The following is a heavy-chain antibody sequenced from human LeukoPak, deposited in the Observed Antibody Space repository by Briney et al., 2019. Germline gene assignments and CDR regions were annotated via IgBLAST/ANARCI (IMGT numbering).Heavy chain of an antibody. CDR2: INPSGGST. V-gene: IGHV1-46*01. CDR1: GYTFTGYY. Sequence: ASVKVSCKASGYTFTGYYMHWVRQAPGQGLEWMGIINPSGGSTSYAQKFQGRVTMTRDTSTSTVYMELSSLRSEDTAVYYCARDQDYGSGSYSIGGYYGMDVWGQGTTVTVSS. CDR3: ARDQDYGSGSYSIGGYYGMDV. J-gene: IGHJ6*02. D-gene: IGHD3-10*01.